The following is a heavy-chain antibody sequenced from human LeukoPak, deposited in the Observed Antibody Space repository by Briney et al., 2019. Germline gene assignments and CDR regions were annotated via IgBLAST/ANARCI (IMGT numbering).Heavy chain of an antibody. CDR2: IHRGDTT. V-gene: IGHV3-66*02. CDR3: AKVASSPPYSGGYGGWFGP. CDR1: GITVSNIY. D-gene: IGHD5-12*01. J-gene: IGHJ5*02. Sequence: GGSLRLACAASGITVSNIYVAWVRQAPGKGLEWVSVIHRGDTTYYADSVKGRFTISRDTSKNSVYLQMHSLSAEDSAIYFCAKVASSPPYSGGYGGWFGPWGQGTLVTVSS.